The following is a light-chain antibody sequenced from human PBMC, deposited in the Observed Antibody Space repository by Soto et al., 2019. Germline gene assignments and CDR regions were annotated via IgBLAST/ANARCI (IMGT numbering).Light chain of an antibody. CDR2: EVT. V-gene: IGLV2-23*02. CDR3: CSYARSSTYV. J-gene: IGLJ1*01. CDR1: SSDVGSFNL. Sequence: QSALTQPASVSGSPGQSITISCTGTSSDVGSFNLVSWYEQHPGKAPKLVIYEVTKRPSGVSNRFSGSKSGNTASLTISGLQAEDEADYYCCSYARSSTYVIGTGTKVTVL.